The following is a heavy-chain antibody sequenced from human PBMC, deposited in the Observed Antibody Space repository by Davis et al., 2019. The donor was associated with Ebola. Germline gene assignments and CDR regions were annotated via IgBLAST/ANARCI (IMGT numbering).Heavy chain of an antibody. V-gene: IGHV4-59*01. D-gene: IGHD2-21*01. CDR1: GGSISSYY. J-gene: IGHJ3*02. CDR2: IYYSGST. Sequence: MPGGSLRLSCTVSGGSISSYYWSWIRQPPGKGLEWIGYIYYSGSTNYNPSLKSRVTISVDTSKNQFSLKLSSVTAADTAVYYCARGEVVGGAFDIWGQGTMVTVSS. CDR3: ARGEVVGGAFDI.